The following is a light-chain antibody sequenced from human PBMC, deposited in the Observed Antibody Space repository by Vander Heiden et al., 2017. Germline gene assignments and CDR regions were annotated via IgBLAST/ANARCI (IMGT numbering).Light chain of an antibody. Sequence: EIVLTQSPGTLSLSPGERATLSCRASQSVSSSQLAWYQQKPGQAPRLLIYGASSRATGIPDRLSGSGSGTDFTLTISRREPEDFAVYYCKQYDDSPPWTLGKGTKVKSN. J-gene: IGKJ1*01. CDR1: QSVSSSQ. V-gene: IGKV3-20*01. CDR2: GAS. CDR3: KQYDDSPPWT.